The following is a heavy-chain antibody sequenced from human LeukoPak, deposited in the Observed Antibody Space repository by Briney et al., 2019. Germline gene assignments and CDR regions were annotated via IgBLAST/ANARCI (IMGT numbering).Heavy chain of an antibody. D-gene: IGHD6-13*01. CDR3: ARSLAAAGEFDY. J-gene: IGHJ4*02. CDR2: IIPIFGTA. V-gene: IGHV1-69*05. Sequence: PGASVKVSCKAPGYTFTGYYVHWVRQAPGQGLEWMGGIIPIFGTANYAQKFQGRVTITTDESTSTAYMELSSLRSEDTAVYYCARSLAAAGEFDYWGQGTLVTVSS. CDR1: GYTFTGYY.